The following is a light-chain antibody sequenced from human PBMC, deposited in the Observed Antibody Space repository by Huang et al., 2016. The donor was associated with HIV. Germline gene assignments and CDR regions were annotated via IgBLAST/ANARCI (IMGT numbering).Light chain of an antibody. CDR3: QQYDNLPWT. CDR1: QDISTY. J-gene: IGKJ1*01. V-gene: IGKV1-33*01. CDR2: AAS. Sequence: DIQMTQSPSSLSASVGDRVTITCQASQDISTYLNWYQQKPGNAPKVLIYAASNLEKGVPSRFSGSGSGTDFTFTISSLQPGDIATDYCQQYDNLPWTFGQGTKVEIK.